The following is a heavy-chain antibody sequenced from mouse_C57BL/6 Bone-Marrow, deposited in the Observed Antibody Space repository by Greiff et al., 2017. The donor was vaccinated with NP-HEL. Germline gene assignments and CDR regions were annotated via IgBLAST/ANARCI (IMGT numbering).Heavy chain of an antibody. D-gene: IGHD2-3*01. CDR2: ISSGGSYT. Sequence: EVKVVESGGDLVKPGGSLKLSCAASGFTFSSYGMSWVRQTPDKRLEWVATISSGGSYTYYPDSVKGRFTISRDNAKITLYLQMSSLKSEDTAMYYCARDGYYFDYWGQGTTLTVSS. V-gene: IGHV5-6*01. CDR3: ARDGYYFDY. CDR1: GFTFSSYG. J-gene: IGHJ2*01.